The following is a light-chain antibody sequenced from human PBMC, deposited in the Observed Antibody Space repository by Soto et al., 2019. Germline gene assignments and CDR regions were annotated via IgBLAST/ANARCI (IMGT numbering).Light chain of an antibody. CDR1: GSDVGAYNF. Sequence: QSALTQPRSVSGSPGQSVTISCTGTGSDVGAYNFVSWYQQHPGKTPKLIIYDVTQRPSGVPNRFSASKSGNTASLTISGLQAEDEADYYCCSYAGSYTLFGGGTKVTV. V-gene: IGLV2-11*01. CDR2: DVT. J-gene: IGLJ2*01. CDR3: CSYAGSYTL.